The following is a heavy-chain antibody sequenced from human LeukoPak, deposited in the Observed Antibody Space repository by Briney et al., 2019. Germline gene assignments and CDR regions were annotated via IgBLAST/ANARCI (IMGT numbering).Heavy chain of an antibody. CDR1: GGSLSSYY. V-gene: IGHV4-4*07. CDR3: ARIYSSSWFLNWFDP. J-gene: IGHJ5*02. D-gene: IGHD6-13*01. CDR2: IQTSGIT. Sequence: SETLSLTCADSGGSLSSYYSSWIPQPPGKGLEWIGRIQTSGITSYNPSLKSRVTMSVDMSKNQFALKLSSVTAADAAVYYCARIYSSSWFLNWFDPWGQGTLVTVFS.